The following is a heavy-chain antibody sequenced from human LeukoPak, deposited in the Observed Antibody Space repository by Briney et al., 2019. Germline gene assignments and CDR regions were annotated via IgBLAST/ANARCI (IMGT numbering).Heavy chain of an antibody. J-gene: IGHJ6*03. Sequence: AGGSLRLSCAASGFTFGTYNMNWVRQAPGKGLEWVSSISATSTDVYYADSVRGRFTISRDNAKNSLYLQMNSLRAEDTAVYYCARVSVTSSHREGYYYYMDVWGKGTTVTVSS. CDR3: ARVSVTSSHREGYYYYMDV. CDR1: GFTFGTYN. V-gene: IGHV3-21*04. CDR2: ISATSTDV. D-gene: IGHD2/OR15-2a*01.